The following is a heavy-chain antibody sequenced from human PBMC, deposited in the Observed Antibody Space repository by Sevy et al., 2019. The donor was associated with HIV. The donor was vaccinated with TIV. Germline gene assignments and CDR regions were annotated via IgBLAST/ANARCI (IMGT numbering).Heavy chain of an antibody. CDR1: GFTFSSYA. Sequence: GGSLRLSCAASGFTFSSYAMHWVRQAPGKGLEWVAVISYDGNNEYYPDSVKGRFTISRDNSKNTLYMQMNSLRPEDTAVYYGARDRGWYYYASGSPVKYYRMDVWGQGTTVTVSS. CDR3: ARDRGWYYYASGSPVKYYRMDV. J-gene: IGHJ6*02. V-gene: IGHV3-30-3*01. CDR2: ISYDGNNE. D-gene: IGHD3-10*01.